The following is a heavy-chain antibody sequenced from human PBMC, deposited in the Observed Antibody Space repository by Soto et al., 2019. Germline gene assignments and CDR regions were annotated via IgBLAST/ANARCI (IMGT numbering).Heavy chain of an antibody. CDR3: ARHVKLTFAGTGFDS. D-gene: IGHD6-13*01. J-gene: IGHJ4*02. Sequence: LTRAVAGGFIRGDHWTCRRLAPGKGLEWIGYIYNIGSTNYNPSPRSRVTMSIDTSKEQFSLKISSVTATDTAVYYCARHVKLTFAGTGFDSWDRGTLVTVS. CDR2: IYNIGST. CDR1: GGFIRGDH. V-gene: IGHV4-59*08.